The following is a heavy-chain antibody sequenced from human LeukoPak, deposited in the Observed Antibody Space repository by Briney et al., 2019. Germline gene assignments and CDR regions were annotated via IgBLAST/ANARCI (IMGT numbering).Heavy chain of an antibody. Sequence: SETLSLTCTVSGGSVSSYYWSWIRQPAGKGLEWIGRIYTSGSTKYNRSLKSRVTMSVDTSKNQFSLKLSSVTAADTAVYYCARGPRTRYCTNGVCYAFDIWGQGTMVTVSS. J-gene: IGHJ3*02. D-gene: IGHD2-8*01. CDR3: ARGPRTRYCTNGVCYAFDI. CDR2: IYTSGST. V-gene: IGHV4-4*07. CDR1: GGSVSSYY.